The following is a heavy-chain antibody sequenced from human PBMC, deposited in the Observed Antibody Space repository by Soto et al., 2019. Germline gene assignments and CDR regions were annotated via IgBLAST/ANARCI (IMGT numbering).Heavy chain of an antibody. J-gene: IGHJ6*02. CDR1: GFTFSSYA. V-gene: IGHV3-30-3*01. Sequence: QVQLVESGGGVVQPGRSLRLSCAASGFTFSSYAMHWVRQAPGKGLEWVAVISYDGSNKYYADSVKGRFTISRDNSKNTLYLQMNSLRAEDTAVYYCAIGRPKYQLLWEGGMDVWGQGTTVTVSS. CDR3: AIGRPKYQLLWEGGMDV. D-gene: IGHD2-2*01. CDR2: ISYDGSNK.